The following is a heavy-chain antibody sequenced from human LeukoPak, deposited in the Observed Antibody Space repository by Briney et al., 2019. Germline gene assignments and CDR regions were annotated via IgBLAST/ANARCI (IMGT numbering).Heavy chain of an antibody. CDR2: IYYSGST. CDR1: GGSISSSSYY. CDR3: ARQDYFDY. V-gene: IGHV4-39*01. Sequence: SETLSLTCTVSGGSISSSSYYWGWIRQPPGKGLEWIGSIYYSGSTYYNPSLKSRVTISVDTSKNEFSLKLSSVTAADTAVYYCARQDYFDYWGQGTLVTVSS. J-gene: IGHJ4*02.